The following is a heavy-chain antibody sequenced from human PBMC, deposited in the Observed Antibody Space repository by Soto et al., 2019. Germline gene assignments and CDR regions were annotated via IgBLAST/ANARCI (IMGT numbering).Heavy chain of an antibody. CDR1: GFNFDVYA. CDR3: VKDSTVSGVRQGLDF. CDR2: IIWNSAYI. J-gene: IGHJ4*02. D-gene: IGHD6-19*01. Sequence: PLRLSCAVSGFNFDVYATNWARQAPVTGLARVEGIIWNSAYIVYAGSGKGRFSFFRDNAKTSLHLQMDSLKAEDTALYYCVKDSTVSGVRQGLDFWGRGTLVTVSS. V-gene: IGHV3-9*01.